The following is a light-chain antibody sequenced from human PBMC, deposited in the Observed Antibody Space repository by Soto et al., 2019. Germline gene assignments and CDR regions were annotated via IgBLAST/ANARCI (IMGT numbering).Light chain of an antibody. CDR3: QQYGRPWT. J-gene: IGKJ1*01. CDR1: QSVDDN. V-gene: IGKV3-20*01. Sequence: EIVLTQSPGTLSLYQGERASLSCRASQSVDDNLAWYQQKSGQAPRLLIYGASSRATGIPDRFSGSGSGTDFTLTISRLESEDFAVYYCQQYGRPWTFGQGTKV. CDR2: GAS.